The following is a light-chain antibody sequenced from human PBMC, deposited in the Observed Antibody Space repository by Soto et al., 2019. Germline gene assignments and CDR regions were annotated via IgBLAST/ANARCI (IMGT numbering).Light chain of an antibody. V-gene: IGKV3-20*01. J-gene: IGKJ2*01. Sequence: EIVLTQSPGTLSLSPGQRATLSCRASQSVSSSSLAWYQQRPGQAPRLLIYGASRRATGIPDRFSGSGSGTDFTLTISRLEPEDFAVYYCQHYGASPKYTFGQGTELEIK. CDR3: QHYGASPKYT. CDR2: GAS. CDR1: QSVSSSS.